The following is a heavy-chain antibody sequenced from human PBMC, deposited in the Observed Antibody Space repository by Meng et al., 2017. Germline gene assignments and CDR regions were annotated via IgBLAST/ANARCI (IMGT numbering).Heavy chain of an antibody. CDR3: ARDPDYYDSSEDDAFDI. CDR2: ISYDGSNK. CDR1: GFTFSSYA. V-gene: IGHV3-30*01. J-gene: IGHJ3*02. Sequence: GESLKTSCAASGFTFSSYAMHWVRQAPGKGLEWVAVISYDGSNKYYADSVKGRFTISRDNSKNTLYLQMNSLRAEDTAVYYCARDPDYYDSSEDDAFDIWGQGTMVTVSS. D-gene: IGHD3-22*01.